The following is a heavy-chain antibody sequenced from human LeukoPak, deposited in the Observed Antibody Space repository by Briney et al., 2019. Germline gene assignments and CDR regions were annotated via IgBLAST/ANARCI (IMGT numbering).Heavy chain of an antibody. CDR2: ISSSSSYI. V-gene: IGHV3-21*01. D-gene: IGHD4-17*01. Sequence: GGSLRLSCAASGFTFSSYSMNWVRQAPGKGLEWVSSISSSSSYIYYADSVKGRFTISRDNAKNSLYLQMNSLRAEDTAVYYCAREGAYYGDYGAYAFDIWGQGTMVTVSS. CDR3: AREGAYYGDYGAYAFDI. J-gene: IGHJ3*02. CDR1: GFTFSSYS.